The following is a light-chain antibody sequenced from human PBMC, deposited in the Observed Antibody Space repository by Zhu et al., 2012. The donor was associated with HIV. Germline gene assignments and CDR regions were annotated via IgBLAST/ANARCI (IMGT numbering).Light chain of an antibody. CDR3: QQYGSSPYT. CDR2: DAS. Sequence: EIVLTQSPVTLSLSPGERATLSCRASQSISHSYLAWYQQKAGQAPRVLIYDASKRAAGIPDRISGSGSVTDFTLTISRVEPEDFAVYFCQQYGSSPYTFGPGD. CDR1: QSISHSY. V-gene: IGKV3-20*01. J-gene: IGKJ2*01.